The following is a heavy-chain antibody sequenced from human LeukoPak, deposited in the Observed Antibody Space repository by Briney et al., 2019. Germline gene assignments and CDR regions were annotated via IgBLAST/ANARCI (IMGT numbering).Heavy chain of an antibody. CDR2: ISYDGSNK. J-gene: IGHJ4*02. CDR1: GFTFSSYA. CDR3: ARAVGSSWYAAIVY. Sequence: PGGSLRLSCAASGFTFSSYAMHWVRQAPGKGLEWVAVISYDGSNKYYADSVKGRFTISRDNSKNTLYLQMNSLRAEDTAVYYCARAVGSSWYAAIVYWGQGTLVTVSS. V-gene: IGHV3-30*04. D-gene: IGHD6-13*01.